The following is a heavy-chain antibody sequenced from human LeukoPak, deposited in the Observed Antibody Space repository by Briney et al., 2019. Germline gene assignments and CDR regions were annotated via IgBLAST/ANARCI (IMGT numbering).Heavy chain of an antibody. V-gene: IGHV4-38-2*02. Sequence: SETLSLTCTVSGYSIRSGYYWGWIRQPPGKGLEWIGSIYHSGSTYYNPSLKSRVTISVDTSKNQFSLKLSSVTAADTAVYYCARGNWNDVVGYYFDYWGQGTLVTVSS. CDR2: IYHSGST. CDR1: GYSIRSGYY. CDR3: ARGNWNDVVGYYFDY. J-gene: IGHJ4*02. D-gene: IGHD1-1*01.